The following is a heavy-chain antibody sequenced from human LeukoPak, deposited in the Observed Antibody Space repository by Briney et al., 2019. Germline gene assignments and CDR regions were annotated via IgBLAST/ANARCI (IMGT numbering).Heavy chain of an antibody. CDR1: GFTVSSNY. J-gene: IGHJ4*02. D-gene: IGHD3-3*01. Sequence: GGSLRLSCAASGFTVSSNYMSWVRQATGKGLEWVSAIGTAGDTYYPGSVKGRFTISRENAKNSLYLQMNSLRAGDTAVYYCARVRVTIFGVEYFDYWGQGTLVTVSS. CDR3: ARVRVTIFGVEYFDY. V-gene: IGHV3-13*01. CDR2: IGTAGDT.